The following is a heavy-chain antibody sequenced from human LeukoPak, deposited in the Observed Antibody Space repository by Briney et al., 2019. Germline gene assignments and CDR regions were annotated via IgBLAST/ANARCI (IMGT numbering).Heavy chain of an antibody. V-gene: IGHV5-51*01. CDR2: TYAGYSDT. CDR3: ARRPVGFGQYYFDY. Sequence: GESLKISCMGPGYNFTNSWIASVRQRPWKGLEWRGITYAGYSDTTYSLSFQGQVTISADKSISTAYLQWSSLKASDTAMYYCARRPVGFGQYYFDYWGQGTLVT. D-gene: IGHD3/OR15-3a*01. J-gene: IGHJ4*02. CDR1: GYNFTNSW.